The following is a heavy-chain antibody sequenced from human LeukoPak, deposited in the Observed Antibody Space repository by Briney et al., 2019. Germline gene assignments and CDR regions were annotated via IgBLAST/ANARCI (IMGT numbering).Heavy chain of an antibody. CDR2: IRYDGSNK. V-gene: IGHV3-30*02. Sequence: GGSLRLSCAASGFTFSSYGMHWVRQAPGKGLEWVAFIRYDGSNKYYADSVKGRFTISRDNSKNTPYLQMNSLRAEDTAVYYCAKGTYSSSCHYWGQGTLVTVSS. CDR3: AKGTYSSSCHY. J-gene: IGHJ4*02. CDR1: GFTFSSYG. D-gene: IGHD6-13*01.